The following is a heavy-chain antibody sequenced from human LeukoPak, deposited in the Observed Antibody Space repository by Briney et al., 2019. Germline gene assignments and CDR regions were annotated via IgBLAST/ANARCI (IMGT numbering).Heavy chain of an antibody. CDR2: INPSGGST. J-gene: IGHJ4*02. D-gene: IGHD2-15*01. Sequence: ASVKVSCKASGYTFTSYYMHWVRQAPGQGLEGMGIINPSGGSTSYAQKFQGRVTMTRDMSTSTVYMELSSLRSEDTAVYYCAREWRYCSGGSCFHFDYWGQGTLVTVSS. CDR1: GYTFTSYY. V-gene: IGHV1-46*01. CDR3: AREWRYCSGGSCFHFDY.